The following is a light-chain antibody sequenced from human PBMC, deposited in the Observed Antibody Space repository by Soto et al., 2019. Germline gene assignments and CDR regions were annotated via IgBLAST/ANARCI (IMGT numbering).Light chain of an antibody. CDR2: ETS. J-gene: IGKJ1*01. CDR3: QESFYAPPT. V-gene: IGKV1-39*01. CDR1: QNIRSY. Sequence: QRTQAPSSLSASVGERVTITCRASQNIRSYLSWYQQKPGKAPNLLIFETSTLQSGVPSRFTGAGSGTDVTLTISSLQPEDCATYDCQESFYAPPTFGQGTKVDIK.